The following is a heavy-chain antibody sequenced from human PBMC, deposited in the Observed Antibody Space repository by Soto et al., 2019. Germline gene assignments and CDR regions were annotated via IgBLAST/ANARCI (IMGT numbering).Heavy chain of an antibody. CDR1: GDSVISGSYY. Sequence: QVQLQESGPGLVKPSETLSLTCTVSGDSVISGSYYWSWIRQPPGTGLEWIGYISYSGITKYNPSLKSRVTISLDTSKNQFSLKLNSVTAADTAVYYCARYKRYYTGSGSYAYYFGLDVWGQGTTVTVSS. D-gene: IGHD3-10*01. CDR3: ARYKRYYTGSGSYAYYFGLDV. CDR2: ISYSGIT. V-gene: IGHV4-61*01. J-gene: IGHJ6*02.